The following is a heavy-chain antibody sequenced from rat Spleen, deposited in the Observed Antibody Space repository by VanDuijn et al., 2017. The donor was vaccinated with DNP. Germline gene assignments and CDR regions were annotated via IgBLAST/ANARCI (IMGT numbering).Heavy chain of an antibody. CDR3: ARGNYGGYSDYFDY. CDR2: ITNTGGST. J-gene: IGHJ2*01. CDR1: GFNFNDYW. D-gene: IGHD1-11*01. V-gene: IGHV5-31*01. Sequence: EVKLVEPGGGLVQPGRSLKLSCATSGFNFNDYWMGWVRQAPGKGLEWVASITNTGGSTYYPDSVKGRFSISRDNTKSTLYLQMDSLRSEDTATYYCARGNYGGYSDYFDYWGQGVMVTVSS.